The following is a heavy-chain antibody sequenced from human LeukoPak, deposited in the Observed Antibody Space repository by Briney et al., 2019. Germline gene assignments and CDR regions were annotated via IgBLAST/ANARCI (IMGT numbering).Heavy chain of an antibody. J-gene: IGHJ4*02. CDR2: ISSSGSTI. V-gene: IGHV3-48*03. CDR1: GFTFSSYE. Sequence: PGGSLRLSCAASGFTFSSYEMNWVRQAPGKGLEWVSYISSSGSTIYYADSVKGRFAISRDNAKNSLYLQMNSLRAEDTAVYYCERVGYDILTGYYHYFDYWGQGTLVTVSS. D-gene: IGHD3-9*01. CDR3: ERVGYDILTGYYHYFDY.